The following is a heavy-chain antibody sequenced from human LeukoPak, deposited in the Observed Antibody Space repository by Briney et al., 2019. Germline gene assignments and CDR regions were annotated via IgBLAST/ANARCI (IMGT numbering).Heavy chain of an antibody. J-gene: IGHJ3*02. Sequence: SETLSLTCTVSGASIRSGDYYWSWIRQPPGKGLEWIGYIYDSGSTYYNPSLKSRITISVDTSENRFSMKLSSVTATDTAVYYCARDCSGGSCYGAFDIWGQGTMVTVSS. D-gene: IGHD2-15*01. CDR2: IYDSGST. CDR3: ARDCSGGSCYGAFDI. CDR1: GASIRSGDYY. V-gene: IGHV4-30-4*01.